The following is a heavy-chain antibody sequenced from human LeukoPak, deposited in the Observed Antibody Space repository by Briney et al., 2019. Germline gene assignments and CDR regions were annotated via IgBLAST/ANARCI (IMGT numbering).Heavy chain of an antibody. CDR1: GVTVSSNY. J-gene: IGHJ4*02. CDR2: IYSGGST. CDR3: ARDIGYSYGYPFDY. Sequence: PGGSLRLSCAASGVTVSSNYMSWVRQAPGKGLEWVSVIYSGGSTYYADSLKGRFTISRDNAKNSLYLQMNSLRAEDTAVYYCARDIGYSYGYPFDYWGQGTLVTVSS. D-gene: IGHD5-18*01. V-gene: IGHV3-53*01.